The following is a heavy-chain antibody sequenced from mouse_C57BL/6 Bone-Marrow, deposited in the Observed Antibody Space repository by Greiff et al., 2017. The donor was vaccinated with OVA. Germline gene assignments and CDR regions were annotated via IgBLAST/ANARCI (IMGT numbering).Heavy chain of an antibody. V-gene: IGHV14-4*01. Sequence: EVKLMESGAELVRPGASVKLSCTASGFNIKDDYMHWVKQRPEQGLEWIGWIDPENGDTEYASKFQGKAPITADTSSNTAYLQLSSLTSEDTAVYYCTSYGNFDYWGQGTTLTVSS. D-gene: IGHD2-1*01. CDR3: TSYGNFDY. CDR2: IDPENGDT. CDR1: GFNIKDDY. J-gene: IGHJ2*01.